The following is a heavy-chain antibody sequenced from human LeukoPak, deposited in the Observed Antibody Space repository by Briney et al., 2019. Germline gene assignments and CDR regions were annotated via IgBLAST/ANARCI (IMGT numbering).Heavy chain of an antibody. CDR3: ARDFIYGGRLFDY. D-gene: IGHD4/OR15-4a*01. CDR2: ISGYNGNT. Sequence: ASVKVSCKASGYIFTRYGVSWVRQAPGQGLEWMGWISGYNGNTNYAQNFQGRVTMTTEISTNTAYMELRSLRSDDTAVYYCARDFIYGGRLFDYWGQGTLVTVSS. V-gene: IGHV1-18*01. J-gene: IGHJ4*02. CDR1: GYIFTRYG.